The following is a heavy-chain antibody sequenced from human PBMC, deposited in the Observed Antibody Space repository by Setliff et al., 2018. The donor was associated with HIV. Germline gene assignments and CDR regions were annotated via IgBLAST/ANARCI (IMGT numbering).Heavy chain of an antibody. CDR1: GGSFSGYY. CDR3: ARLTTTYYADSSAYYHPV. CDR2: INHSGST. D-gene: IGHD3-22*01. J-gene: IGHJ4*02. Sequence: SETLSLTCAVYGGSFSGYYWSWIRQPPGKGMEWIGEINHSGSTNNNPSLKSRVTTPVDTSKNQFTLKLSSVTAADTAVFYFARLTTTYYADSSAYYHPVWGQGTLVTVSS. V-gene: IGHV4-34*01.